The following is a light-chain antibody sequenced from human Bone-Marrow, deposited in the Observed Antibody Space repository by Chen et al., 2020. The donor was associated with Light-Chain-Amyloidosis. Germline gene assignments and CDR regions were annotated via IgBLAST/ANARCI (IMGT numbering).Light chain of an antibody. V-gene: IGLV3-25*03. Sequence: SYELTQPPSVSVSPGQPARITCSGDVLPTKYAYWYQQKPGQAPVLVIHRDTERPSGISERFSGSISGTTATLTISGVQAEDEADYHCQSADSSGTYEVIFGGGTKLTVL. CDR3: QSADSSGTYEVI. CDR1: VLPTKY. CDR2: RDT. J-gene: IGLJ2*01.